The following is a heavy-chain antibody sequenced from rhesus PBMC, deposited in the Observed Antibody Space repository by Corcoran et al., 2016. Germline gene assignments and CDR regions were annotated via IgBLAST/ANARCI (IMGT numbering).Heavy chain of an antibody. D-gene: IGHD1-44*01. CDR2: INANRGRT. Sequence: QVQLQESGPGLVEPSETLSLTCTVSGASLCRTWLSLIRNPPRTGLEWIGEINANRGRTNYNPSPKCRLTIAKDASKTQVSLRLSFVTAADTDIYYCARHGEPMFDYWGQGVLGTVSS. CDR3: ARHGEPMFDY. J-gene: IGHJ4*01. CDR1: GASLCRTW. V-gene: IGHV4-80*01.